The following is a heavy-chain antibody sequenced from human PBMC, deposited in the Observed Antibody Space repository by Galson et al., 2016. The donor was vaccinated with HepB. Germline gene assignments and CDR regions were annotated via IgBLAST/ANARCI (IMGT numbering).Heavy chain of an antibody. CDR2: IHSGGGT. CDR1: GFTVTNHY. J-gene: IGHJ2*01. CDR3: ARLTTFFWYFDL. D-gene: IGHD4-11*01. V-gene: IGHV3-53*01. Sequence: SLRLSCAVSGFTVTNHYMTWVRQAPGKGLEWVSVIHSGGGTDYADSVKGRFTISRDNSYNTVFLQMNNLRAEDTAVYYCARLTTFFWYFDLWGRGTLVTVSS.